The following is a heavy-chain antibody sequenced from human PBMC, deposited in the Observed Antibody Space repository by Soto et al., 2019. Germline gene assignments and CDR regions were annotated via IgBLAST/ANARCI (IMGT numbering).Heavy chain of an antibody. D-gene: IGHD1-26*01. CDR3: ARQGRASGLNYYYYGMDV. CDR1: GGSISSSSYY. V-gene: IGHV4-39*01. Sequence: PSETLSLTCTVSGGSISSSSYYWGWIRQPPGKGLEWIGSIYYSGSTYYNPSLKSRVTISVDTSKNQFSLKLSSVTAADTAVYYCARQGRASGLNYYYYGMDVWGQGTTVTVSS. J-gene: IGHJ6*02. CDR2: IYYSGST.